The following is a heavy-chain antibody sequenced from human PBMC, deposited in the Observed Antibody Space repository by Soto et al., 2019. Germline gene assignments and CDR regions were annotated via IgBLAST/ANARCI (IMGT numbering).Heavy chain of an antibody. Sequence: QVQLVESGGGVVQPGRSLRLSCAASGFTFSSYGMHWVRQAPGKGLEWVAVISYDGSNKYYADSVKGRFTISRDNSKNTLYLQINSLRPEDTAVYYCAKELLAVYYYGMDVWGQGTTATVSS. CDR2: ISYDGSNK. CDR1: GFTFSSYG. CDR3: AKELLAVYYYGMDV. D-gene: IGHD2-21*02. V-gene: IGHV3-30*18. J-gene: IGHJ6*02.